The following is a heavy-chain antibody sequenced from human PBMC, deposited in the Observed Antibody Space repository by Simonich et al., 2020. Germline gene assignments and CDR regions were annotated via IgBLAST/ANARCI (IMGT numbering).Heavy chain of an antibody. CDR1: GGSISSSSYY. Sequence: QLQLQESGPGLVKPSETLSLTCTVSGGSISSSSYYWGWIRQPPGKGLEWIGSIYFSGSTYYNPSLKSRVTISVDTSKNQFSLKLSSLTAADTAVYYCARQRVLMVYAIDYWGQGTLVTVSS. J-gene: IGHJ4*02. CDR3: ARQRVLMVYAIDY. D-gene: IGHD2-8*01. CDR2: IYFSGST. V-gene: IGHV4-39*01.